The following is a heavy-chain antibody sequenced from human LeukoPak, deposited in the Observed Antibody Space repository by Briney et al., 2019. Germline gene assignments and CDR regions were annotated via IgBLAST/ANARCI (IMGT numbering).Heavy chain of an antibody. Sequence: ASVKVSCKASGYTFTSYGISWVRQAPGQGLEWMGWISAYNGNTNYAQKLQGRVTMTTDTSTSTAYMELRSLRPDDTAVYYCARVPRGQLVLGYFQHWGQGTLVTVSS. D-gene: IGHD6-13*01. CDR1: GYTFTSYG. J-gene: IGHJ1*01. CDR3: ARVPRGQLVLGYFQH. V-gene: IGHV1-18*01. CDR2: ISAYNGNT.